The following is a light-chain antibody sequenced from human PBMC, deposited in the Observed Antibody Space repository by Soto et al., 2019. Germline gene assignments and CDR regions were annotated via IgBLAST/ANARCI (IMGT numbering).Light chain of an antibody. CDR1: QSVSSY. CDR3: QQPRT. V-gene: IGKV3-11*01. Sequence: EIVLTQSPATLSLSPGERATLSCRASQSVSSYLAWYQQKPGQAPRLLIYDASNRTTGIPARFSGSGSGKFFTLTINRQEHEEFAVYYCQQPRTFGQGTKLEIK. J-gene: IGKJ2*01. CDR2: DAS.